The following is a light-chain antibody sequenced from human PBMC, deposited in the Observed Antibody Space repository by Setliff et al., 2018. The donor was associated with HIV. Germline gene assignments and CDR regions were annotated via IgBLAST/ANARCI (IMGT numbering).Light chain of an antibody. CDR2: DVT. CDR3: SSFAGRLHV. V-gene: IGLV2-11*01. CDR1: SSDVGSYNF. J-gene: IGLJ1*01. Sequence: QSALTQPRSVSGSPGQSVTIPCTGTSSDVGSYNFVTWYQQHPGKVPKLIIYDVTRRPSGVPDRFSGSRSGNTASLTISGLQAEDGADYYCSSFAGRLHVFGTGTKVTVL.